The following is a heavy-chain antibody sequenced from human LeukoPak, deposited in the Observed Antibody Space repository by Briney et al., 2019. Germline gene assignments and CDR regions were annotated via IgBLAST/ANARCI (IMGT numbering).Heavy chain of an antibody. CDR2: IWYDGSNK. CDR1: GFTFSSYG. J-gene: IGHJ5*02. V-gene: IGHV3-33*01. CDR3: IVFGDSNH. D-gene: IGHD4-17*01. Sequence: GGSLRLSCAASGFTFSSYGMHWVRQAPGKGLEWVAVIWYDGSNKYYADSVKGRFTISRDTSKNTLYLQINSLRVEDTAVYYCIVFGDSNHWGQGTLVTVSS.